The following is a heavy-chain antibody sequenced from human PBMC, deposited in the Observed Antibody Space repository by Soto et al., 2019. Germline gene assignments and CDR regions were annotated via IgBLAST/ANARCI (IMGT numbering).Heavy chain of an antibody. CDR2: IIPIFGTA. D-gene: IGHD6-6*01. CDR3: ARESSSGRDYYYYGMDV. Sequence: QVQLVQSGAEVKKPGSSVKVSCKASGGTFSSYAISWVRQAPGQGLEWVGGIIPIFGTANYAQKFQGRVTITADESTSTAYMELSSLRSEDTAVYYCARESSSGRDYYYYGMDVWGQGTTVTVSS. V-gene: IGHV1-69*01. J-gene: IGHJ6*02. CDR1: GGTFSSYA.